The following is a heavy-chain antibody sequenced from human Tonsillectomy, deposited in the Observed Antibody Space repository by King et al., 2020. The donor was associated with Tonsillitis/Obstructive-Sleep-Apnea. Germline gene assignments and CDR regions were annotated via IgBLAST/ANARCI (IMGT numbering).Heavy chain of an antibody. CDR1: GLTFRSYA. Sequence: VQLVESGGGLVQPGGSLRLSCAASGLTFRSYAMSWVRQAPGKGLEWVSDISGSGGSTYYADSVKGRFTISRQNSKNTLYLQMNSLRVEDTAVYYCATHEYNDRYYFDHWGQGTLVTVSS. CDR3: ATHEYNDRYYFDH. V-gene: IGHV3-23*04. CDR2: ISGSGGST. D-gene: IGHD5-24*01. J-gene: IGHJ4*02.